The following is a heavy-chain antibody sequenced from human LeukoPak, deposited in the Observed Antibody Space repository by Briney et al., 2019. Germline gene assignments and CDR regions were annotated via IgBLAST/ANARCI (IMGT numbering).Heavy chain of an antibody. Sequence: ASVKVSCKASGYTFTSYGTSWVRQAPGQGLEWMGWISAYNGNTNYAQKLQGRVTMTTDTSTSTAYMELRSLRSDDTAVYYCARTGGGRRFKNWFDPWGQGTLVTVSS. D-gene: IGHD2-15*01. V-gene: IGHV1-18*01. CDR3: ARTGGGRRFKNWFDP. CDR2: ISAYNGNT. J-gene: IGHJ5*02. CDR1: GYTFTSYG.